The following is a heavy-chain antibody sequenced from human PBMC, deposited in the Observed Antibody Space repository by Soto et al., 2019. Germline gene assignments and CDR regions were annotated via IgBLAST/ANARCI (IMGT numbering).Heavy chain of an antibody. CDR1: GGSISSYY. CDR2: IYYSGST. D-gene: IGHD3-16*02. J-gene: IGHJ3*02. V-gene: IGHV4-59*01. Sequence: PSETLSLTCTVSGGSISSYYWSWIRQPPGKGLEWIGYIYYSGSTNYNPSLKSRVTISVDTSKNQFSLKLSSVTAADTAVYYCARGYMITFGGVIVFDGGDDAFDIWGQGTMVTVSS. CDR3: ARGYMITFGGVIVFDGGDDAFDI.